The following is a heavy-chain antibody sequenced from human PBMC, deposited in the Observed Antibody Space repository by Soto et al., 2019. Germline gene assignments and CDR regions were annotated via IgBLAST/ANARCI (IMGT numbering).Heavy chain of an antibody. CDR2: INHSGST. Sequence: LSLTCAVYGGSFSGYYWSWIRQPPGKGLEWIGEINHSGSTNYNPSLKSRVTISVDTSKNQFSLKLSSVTAADTAVYYCARATDIVVVPAVPRPFDPWGQGTLVTVSS. D-gene: IGHD2-2*01. CDR3: ARATDIVVVPAVPRPFDP. V-gene: IGHV4-34*01. CDR1: GGSFSGYY. J-gene: IGHJ5*02.